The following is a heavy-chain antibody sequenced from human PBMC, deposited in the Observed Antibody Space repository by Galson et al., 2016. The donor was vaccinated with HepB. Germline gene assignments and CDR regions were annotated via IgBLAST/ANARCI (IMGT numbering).Heavy chain of an antibody. CDR3: ATDFGSWYPN. V-gene: IGHV3-53*01. CDR2: MYNDGST. J-gene: IGHJ4*02. Sequence: SLRLSCAASGFTVSRNHMSWVRQAPGKGPEWVSVMYNDGSTYYADTVKGRFTISRDNSKNTLYLQMDSLRDGDTAVYYCATDFGSWYPNWGQGTQVTVSS. D-gene: IGHD2-15*01. CDR1: GFTVSRNH.